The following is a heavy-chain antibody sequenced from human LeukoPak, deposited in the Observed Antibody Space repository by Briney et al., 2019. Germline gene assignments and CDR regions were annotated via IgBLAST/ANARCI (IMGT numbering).Heavy chain of an antibody. CDR2: IYSGGST. J-gene: IGHJ4*02. V-gene: IGHV3-53*05. D-gene: IGHD6-13*01. Sequence: GGSLRLSCAASGFTVSSNYMSWVRQAPGKGLEWVSVIYSGGSTYYADFVKGRFTISRDNSKNTLYLHMNSLRADDTALYYCARDRAAAGTYTDYWGQGTLVTVSS. CDR1: GFTVSSNY. CDR3: ARDRAAAGTYTDY.